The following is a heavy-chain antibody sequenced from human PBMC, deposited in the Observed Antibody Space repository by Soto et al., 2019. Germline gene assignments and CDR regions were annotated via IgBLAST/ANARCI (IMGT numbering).Heavy chain of an antibody. J-gene: IGHJ4*02. CDR2: ISGGGGST. CDR1: GFTFSNYA. Sequence: EVQLLESGGGLVQPGGSLRLSCAASGFTFSNYAMSWVRQAPGKGLEWVSGISGGGGSTYYADSVKGRFTISRDNSKNTLYLQMNSLRAEDTAVYYCARNCGVDCHSVFFYWGEGTVVIVSS. V-gene: IGHV3-23*01. D-gene: IGHD2-21*02. CDR3: ARNCGVDCHSVFFY.